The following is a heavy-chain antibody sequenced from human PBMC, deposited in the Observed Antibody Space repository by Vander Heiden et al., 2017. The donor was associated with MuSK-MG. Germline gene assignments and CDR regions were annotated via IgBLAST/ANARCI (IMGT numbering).Heavy chain of an antibody. V-gene: IGHV3-21*01. CDR1: GFTFSSYG. J-gene: IGHJ4*02. CDR2: ISSSSSYI. Sequence: EVQLVESGGGLVRPGGSLSLSCAASGFTFSSYGMNWVRQAPGKGLEWVSSISSSSSYIYYADSVKGRFTISRDNANNSLYLQMNSLRAEDTAVYYCAIWVEMATINYWGQGTLVTVSS. CDR3: AIWVEMATINY. D-gene: IGHD5-12*01.